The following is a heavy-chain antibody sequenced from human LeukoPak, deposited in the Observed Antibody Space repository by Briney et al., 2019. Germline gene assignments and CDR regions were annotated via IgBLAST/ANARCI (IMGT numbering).Heavy chain of an antibody. CDR2: IYPSDSDT. V-gene: IGHV5-51*01. D-gene: IGHD1-1*01. J-gene: IGHJ4*02. CDR1: GYSFTNSC. Sequence: GESLKISCKGSGYSFTNSCIGWVRQMPGKGLEWMGIIYPSDSDTRYSPSFQGQVTISADKSINTAYLQWGSLKASDTAMYYCARPGGSLNDLEYWGQGTLVTVSS. CDR3: ARPGGSLNDLEY.